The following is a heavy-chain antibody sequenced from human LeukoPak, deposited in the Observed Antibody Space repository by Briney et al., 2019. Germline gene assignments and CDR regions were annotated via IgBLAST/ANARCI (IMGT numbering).Heavy chain of an antibody. Sequence: ASVKVSCKASGYTFTDYGISWVRQAPGQGLEWMGWISPYNGHTKYPQNLQGRVTLTTDTSTSTAYMELRSLRSDDTAVYYCARDSPLRYYDSSGYHYWGQGTLVTVSS. V-gene: IGHV1-18*01. D-gene: IGHD3-22*01. CDR1: GYTFTDYG. CDR3: ARDSPLRYYDSSGYHY. J-gene: IGHJ4*02. CDR2: ISPYNGHT.